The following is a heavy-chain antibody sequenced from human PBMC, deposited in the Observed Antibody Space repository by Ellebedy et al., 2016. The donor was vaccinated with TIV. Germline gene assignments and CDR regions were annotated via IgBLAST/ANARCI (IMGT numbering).Heavy chain of an antibody. CDR1: GFTFSSFA. V-gene: IGHV3-23*01. J-gene: IGHJ4*02. CDR2: ISGGGDST. D-gene: IGHD3-22*01. CDR3: AKGTSSGFNYDRVGPEY. Sequence: GESLKISCAASGFTFSSFAMHWVRQAPGKGLEWLSAISGGGDSTYHADSVKGRFTITRDKSKNTLYLQMDRLRAEDTAVYYCAKGTSSGFNYDRVGPEYWGQGTLVTVSS.